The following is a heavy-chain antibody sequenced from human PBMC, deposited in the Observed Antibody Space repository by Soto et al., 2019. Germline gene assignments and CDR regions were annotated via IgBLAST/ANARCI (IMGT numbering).Heavy chain of an antibody. D-gene: IGHD3-3*01. J-gene: IGHJ4*02. V-gene: IGHV1-18*01. CDR3: ARTFSRRYYDFWSGPFDY. Sequence: QVQLVQSGAEVKKPGASVKVSCKASGYTFTSYGISWVRQAPGQGLEWMGWISAYNGNTNYAQKLQGRVTITTDTSTSTAYMELRSLRSDDTAVYYCARTFSRRYYDFWSGPFDYWGQGTLVTVSS. CDR1: GYTFTSYG. CDR2: ISAYNGNT.